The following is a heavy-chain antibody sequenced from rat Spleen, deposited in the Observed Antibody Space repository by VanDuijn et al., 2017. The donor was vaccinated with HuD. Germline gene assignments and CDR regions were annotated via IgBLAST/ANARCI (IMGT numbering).Heavy chain of an antibody. D-gene: IGHD1-11*01. CDR3: TTANNGGFSELYYFDY. CDR2: ISTGADNT. J-gene: IGHJ2*01. V-gene: IGHV5-25*01. Sequence: EVQLVESGGGLVQPGRSMKLSCAASGFTFSDYAMAWVRQAPKKGLEWVASISTGADNTYYRDSVRGRFTISRNNAKSTLYLQMDSLRSEYTATYYCTTANNGGFSELYYFDYWGQGVMVTVSS. CDR1: GFTFSDYA.